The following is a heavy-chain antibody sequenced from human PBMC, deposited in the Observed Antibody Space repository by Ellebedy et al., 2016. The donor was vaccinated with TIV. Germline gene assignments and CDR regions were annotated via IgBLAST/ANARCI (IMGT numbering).Heavy chain of an antibody. CDR3: ARRITGTYGDDALDI. CDR2: IHTGGYT. CDR1: GFTVSYTY. V-gene: IGHV3-53*01. J-gene: IGHJ3*02. D-gene: IGHD1-20*01. Sequence: GESLKISCAASGFTVSYTYMSWVRQAPGKGLEWVSVIHTGGYTYYADSVKGRFTISRDSSQNTLNLQMNSLRAEDTAVYYCARRITGTYGDDALDIWGQGTMVTVSS.